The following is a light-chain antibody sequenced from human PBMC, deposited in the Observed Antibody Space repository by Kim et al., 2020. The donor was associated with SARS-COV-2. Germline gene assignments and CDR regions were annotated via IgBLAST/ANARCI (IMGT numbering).Light chain of an antibody. Sequence: VAPGEGVTRAGRDSQPIRNDLDWYQRRQGQGPRLVNDGVTTRGTDIPVRCSGSGSGTDFTLAISSLQSEDVAVYYCQQYKDWPITFGQGTRLEIK. CDR1: QPIRND. CDR2: GVT. J-gene: IGKJ5*01. CDR3: QQYKDWPIT. V-gene: IGKV3D-15*01.